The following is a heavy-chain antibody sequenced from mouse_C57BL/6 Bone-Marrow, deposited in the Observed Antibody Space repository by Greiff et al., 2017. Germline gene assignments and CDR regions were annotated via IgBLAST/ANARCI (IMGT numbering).Heavy chain of an antibody. CDR3: ARKMIAQCYFDY. D-gene: IGHD2-4*01. CDR2: IYPGSGST. CDR1: GYTFTSYG. Sequence: QVQLQQSGAELARPGASVKLSCKASGYTFTSYGISWVKQRTGQGLEWIGEIYPGSGSTYYNEKFKGKATLTADKSSSTAYMELRSLTSEDSAVYYCARKMIAQCYFDYWGQGTTLTVSS. J-gene: IGHJ2*01. V-gene: IGHV1-81*01.